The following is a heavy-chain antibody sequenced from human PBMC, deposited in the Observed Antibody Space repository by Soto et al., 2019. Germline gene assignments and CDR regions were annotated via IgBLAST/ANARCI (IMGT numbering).Heavy chain of an antibody. CDR2: IYSGGST. J-gene: IGHJ5*02. D-gene: IGHD3-16*02. CDR3: ARDNNQSKYRSTERWFDP. V-gene: IGHV3-66*01. Sequence: GGSLRLSCAASGFTVSSNYMSWVRQAPGKGLEWVSVIYSGGSTYYADSVKGRFTISRDNSKNTLYLQMNSLRAEDTAVYYCARDNNQSKYRSTERWFDPWGQGTLVTVSS. CDR1: GFTVSSNY.